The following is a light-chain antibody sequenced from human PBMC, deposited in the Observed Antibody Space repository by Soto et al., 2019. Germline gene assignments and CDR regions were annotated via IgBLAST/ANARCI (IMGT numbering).Light chain of an antibody. Sequence: EVVLTQSPATLSLSPGETATLSSRASQSISSFLAWYQQKPGQVPRRLIYDTSNRATGIPARFSGSGSGTDFTLSISSLAPEDFAVFYCQQYGSSITFGQVTRLGIK. V-gene: IGKV3-11*01. CDR3: QQYGSSIT. CDR2: DTS. J-gene: IGKJ5*01. CDR1: QSISSF.